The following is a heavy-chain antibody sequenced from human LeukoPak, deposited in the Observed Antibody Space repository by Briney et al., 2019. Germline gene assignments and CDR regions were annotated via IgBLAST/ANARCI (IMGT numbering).Heavy chain of an antibody. D-gene: IGHD5-18*01. V-gene: IGHV1-46*01. CDR1: GYSFTSHA. CDR3: AREGGDTPMVKFDS. CDR2: INPSGGTT. Sequence: ASVKVSCKASGYSFTSHAMTWVRQAPGQGLEWMGIINPSGGTTTYTQKFQGRVTMTRDMSTSTVYMELSSLRSEDTGVCYCAREGGDTPMVKFDSWGQGTLVTVSS. J-gene: IGHJ5*01.